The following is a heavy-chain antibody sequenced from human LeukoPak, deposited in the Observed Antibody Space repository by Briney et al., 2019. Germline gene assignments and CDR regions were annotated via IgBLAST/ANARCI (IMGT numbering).Heavy chain of an antibody. D-gene: IGHD3-10*01. J-gene: IGHJ4*02. CDR2: ITSSGTYI. Sequence: PGGSLRLSCAASGFTFSDFPMIWGRQAPGKALEWVSSITSSGTYIFYADSVKGRFTISRDNAKNSLYLQMNSLGPEDTAVYYCARGYYGSGSYPTFFDYWGQGTLVTVSS. CDR1: GFTFSDFP. V-gene: IGHV3-21*01. CDR3: ARGYYGSGSYPTFFDY.